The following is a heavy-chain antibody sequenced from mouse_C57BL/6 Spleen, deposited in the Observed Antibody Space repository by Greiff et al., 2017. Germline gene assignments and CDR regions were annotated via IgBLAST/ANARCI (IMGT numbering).Heavy chain of an antibody. CDR2: IHPTSGST. CDR3: ARHDYGSSYGYFDV. D-gene: IGHD1-1*01. CDR1: GYTFTSYW. V-gene: IGHV1-64*01. J-gene: IGHJ1*03. Sequence: VQLQQPGAELVKPGASVKLSCKASGYTFTSYWMHWVKQRPGQGLEWIGMIHPTSGSTNYNEKFKSKATLTVDKSSSTAYMQLSSLTSEDSAVYYGARHDYGSSYGYFDVWGTGTTVTVAS.